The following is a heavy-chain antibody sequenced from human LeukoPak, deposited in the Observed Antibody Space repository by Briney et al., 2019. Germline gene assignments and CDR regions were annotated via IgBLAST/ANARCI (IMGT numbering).Heavy chain of an antibody. J-gene: IGHJ6*02. V-gene: IGHV1-69*01. CDR2: IIPIFGTA. CDR1: GGTFSSYA. CDR3: AGDDPLGIAAAGPRDYYYGMDV. Sequence: SVKVSCKASGGTFSSYAISWVRQAPGQGLEWMGGIIPIFGTANYAQKFQGRVTITADESTSTAYMELSSLRSEDTAVYYCAGDDPLGIAAAGPRDYYYGMDVWGQGTTVTVSS. D-gene: IGHD6-13*01.